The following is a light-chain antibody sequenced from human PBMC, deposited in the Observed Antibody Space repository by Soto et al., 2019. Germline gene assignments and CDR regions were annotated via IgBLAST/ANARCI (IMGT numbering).Light chain of an antibody. J-gene: IGKJ5*01. CDR1: RSVSSY. V-gene: IGKV3-11*01. CDR3: QQRSNWLVT. CDR2: DAS. Sequence: IVLTQSPATLSLSPGERATLSCRASRSVSSYLAWYQQKPGQAPRLLIYDASNRATGIPARFSGSGSGTDFTLTISSLEPEDFAVYYCQQRSNWLVTFGQGTRLEIK.